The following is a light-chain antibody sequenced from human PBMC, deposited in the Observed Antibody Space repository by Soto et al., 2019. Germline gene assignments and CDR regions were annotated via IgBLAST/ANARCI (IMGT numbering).Light chain of an antibody. CDR2: GAS. CDR1: QSVSSSY. V-gene: IGKV3-20*01. J-gene: IGKJ4*01. Sequence: EIVLTQSPGTLSLSPGERATLSCRASQSVSSSYLAWYQQKPGQPPRLLIYGASSRATGIPDRFSGSGSGTDFTLTISRLEPEAFAVYYCQQYCSSPTFGGGTKVEIK. CDR3: QQYCSSPT.